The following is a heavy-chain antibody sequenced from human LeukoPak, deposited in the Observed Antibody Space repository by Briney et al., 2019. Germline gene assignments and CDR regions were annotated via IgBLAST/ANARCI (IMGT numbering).Heavy chain of an antibody. Sequence: GGSLRLSCVASGFTFSTYWMHWVRQAPGKGLVWVSRISSDGSSTTYADSVKGRFTISRDNARTTLYLQMNSLRAEDTAVYYCARDYSIPPTYLDDTVTDAFDIRGQGTVVTVSS. CDR1: GFTFSTYW. V-gene: IGHV3-74*01. J-gene: IGHJ3*02. CDR3: ARDYSIPPTYLDDTVTDAFDI. D-gene: IGHD4-17*01. CDR2: ISSDGSST.